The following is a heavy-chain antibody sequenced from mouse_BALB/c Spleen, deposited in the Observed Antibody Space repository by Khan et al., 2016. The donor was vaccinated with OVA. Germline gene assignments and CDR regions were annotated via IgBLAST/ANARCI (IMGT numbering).Heavy chain of an antibody. CDR2: INTHSGVP. CDR1: GYTFTTAG. V-gene: IGHV9-4*02. Sequence: QIQLVQSGPEQKKPGETVRISCKASGYTFTTAGIQWVQKMPGKGLKWIGWINTHSGVPKYAEDFKGRFAFSLEISVSIAYLQLTNLKNEDTSTYFCARGGAAYYRNDGGAMEYWGQGTSVTVSS. CDR3: ARGGAAYYRNDGGAMEY. J-gene: IGHJ4*01. D-gene: IGHD2-14*01.